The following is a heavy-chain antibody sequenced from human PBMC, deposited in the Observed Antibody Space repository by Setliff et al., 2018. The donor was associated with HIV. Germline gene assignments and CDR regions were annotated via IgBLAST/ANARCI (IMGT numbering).Heavy chain of an antibody. D-gene: IGHD3-22*01. J-gene: IGHJ4*02. CDR2: IFASGNT. V-gene: IGHV4-61*02. CDR1: GGSISRGSYY. Sequence: LSLTCTVSGGSISRGSYYWSWIRQPAGRGLEWIGRIFASGNTNYNPSLKSRVTMSVDTSKNQFSLNLNSVTAADTAVYYCARDRTEFVDGGYYPYYFDSWGQGTLVTVSS. CDR3: ARDRTEFVDGGYYPYYFDS.